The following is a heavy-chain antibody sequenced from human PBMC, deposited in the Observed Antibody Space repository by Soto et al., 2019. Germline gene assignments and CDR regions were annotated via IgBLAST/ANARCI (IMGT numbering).Heavy chain of an antibody. J-gene: IGHJ4*02. D-gene: IGHD6-13*01. Sequence: GASVKVSCKASGYTFTSYAMHWVRQAPGQRLEWMVWINAGNGNTKYSQKFQGRVTITRDTSASTAYMELSSLRSEDTAVYYCARAPSWYNFDYWGRGTLVTVSS. CDR3: ARAPSWYNFDY. V-gene: IGHV1-3*01. CDR2: INAGNGNT. CDR1: GYTFTSYA.